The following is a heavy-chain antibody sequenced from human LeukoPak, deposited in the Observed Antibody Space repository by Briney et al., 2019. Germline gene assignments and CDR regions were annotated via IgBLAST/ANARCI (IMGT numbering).Heavy chain of an antibody. CDR2: IYYSGST. J-gene: IGHJ4*02. CDR3: ARGRWELPL. V-gene: IGHV4-59*01. D-gene: IGHD4-23*01. CDR1: GGSISSYY. Sequence: SETLSLTCTVSGGSISSYYWSWIRQPPGKGLEWIGYIYYSGSTYYNPSLKSRVTISVDTSKKQFSLKLNSVTAADTAVYYCARGRWELPLWGQGTLVTVSS.